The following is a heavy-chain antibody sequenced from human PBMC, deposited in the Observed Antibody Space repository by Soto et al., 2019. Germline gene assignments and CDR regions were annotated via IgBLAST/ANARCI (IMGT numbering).Heavy chain of an antibody. CDR1: GGSISSSSYY. Sequence: PSETLSLTCTVSGGSISSSSYYWGWIRQPPGKGLEWIGSIYHSGSTYYNTSLKSRVTISVDTSKNQNTLKLSSVTAADSVLYYCARLSGGRITIFGVPEPPFVYWGQGTLVTVS. CDR3: ARLSGGRITIFGVPEPPFVY. V-gene: IGHV4-39*01. CDR2: IYHSGST. J-gene: IGHJ4*02. D-gene: IGHD3-3*01.